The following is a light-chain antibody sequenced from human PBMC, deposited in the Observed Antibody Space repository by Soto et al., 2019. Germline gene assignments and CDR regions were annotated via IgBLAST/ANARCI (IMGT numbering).Light chain of an antibody. CDR3: MQALQTPRP. CDR1: QSLLHSNGYNY. CDR2: LGS. Sequence: DIVMTQSPLSLPVTPGEPASISCRSSQSLLHSNGYNYLGWYLQKPGQSPQLLIYLGSNRASGVPDRFSGSGSCTDFTLKISRVEAEDVGVDYCMQALQTPRPFGQGTKVEIK. J-gene: IGKJ1*01. V-gene: IGKV2-28*01.